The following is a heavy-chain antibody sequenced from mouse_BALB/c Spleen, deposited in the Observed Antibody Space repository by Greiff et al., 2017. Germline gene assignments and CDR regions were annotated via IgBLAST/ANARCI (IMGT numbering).Heavy chain of an antibody. J-gene: IGHJ4*01. Sequence: LVKTGASVKISCKASGYSFTGYYMHWVKQSHGKSLEWIGYISCYNGATSYNQKFKGKATFTVDTSSSTAYMQFNSLTSEDSAVYYCARSRYYGSSLYAMDYWGQGTSVTVSS. CDR1: GYSFTGYY. V-gene: IGHV1S34*01. CDR2: ISCYNGAT. D-gene: IGHD1-1*01. CDR3: ARSRYYGSSLYAMDY.